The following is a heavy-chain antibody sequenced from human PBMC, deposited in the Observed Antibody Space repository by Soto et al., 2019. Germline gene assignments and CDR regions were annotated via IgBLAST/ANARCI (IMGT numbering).Heavy chain of an antibody. CDR2: IDWDDDK. CDR1: GFSLSTSGVG. CDR3: ARQTRVTTSRGYYYSGMDV. V-gene: IGHV2-70*01. Sequence: SGPTLVNPTQTLTLTCTFSGFSLSTSGVGVGWIRQPPGKALEWLALIDWDDDKYYSTSLKTRLTISKDTSKNQVVLTMTNMDPVDTATYYCARQTRVTTSRGYYYSGMDVWGHGTTVTVSS. J-gene: IGHJ6*02. D-gene: IGHD4-17*01.